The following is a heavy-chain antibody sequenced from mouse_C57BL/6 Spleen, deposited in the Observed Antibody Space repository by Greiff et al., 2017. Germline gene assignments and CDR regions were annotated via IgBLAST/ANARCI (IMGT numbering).Heavy chain of an antibody. CDR3: APLITTVEGYAMDD. V-gene: IGHV1-82*01. D-gene: IGHD1-1*01. J-gene: IGHJ4*01. CDR1: GYAFSSSW. CDR2: IYPGDGDT. Sequence: QVQLQQSGPELVKPGASVKISCKASGYAFSSSWLNWVKQRPGKGLEWIGRIYPGDGDTNYNGKFKGKATLTADNSSSTAYMQLSSLTSEDSAVYFCAPLITTVEGYAMDDWGQGTSVTVSS.